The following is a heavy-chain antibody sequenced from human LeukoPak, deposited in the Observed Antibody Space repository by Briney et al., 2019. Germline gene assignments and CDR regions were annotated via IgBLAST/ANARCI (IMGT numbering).Heavy chain of an antibody. CDR2: IYYSGST. V-gene: IGHV4-59*12. CDR1: GGSFSGYY. CDR3: ARIGIAVAGPFDY. Sequence: PSETLSLTCAVYGGSFSGYYWSWIRQPPGKGLEWIGYIYYSGSTNYNPSLKSRVTISVDTSKNQFSLKLSSVTAADTAVYYCARIGIAVAGPFDYWGQGTLVTVSS. D-gene: IGHD6-19*01. J-gene: IGHJ4*02.